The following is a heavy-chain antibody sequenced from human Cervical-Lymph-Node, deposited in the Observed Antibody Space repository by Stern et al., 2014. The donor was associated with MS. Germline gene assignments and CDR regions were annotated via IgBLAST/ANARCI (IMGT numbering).Heavy chain of an antibody. CDR2: IWHDGSNE. D-gene: IGHD6-13*01. V-gene: IGHV3-33*01. Sequence: VQLVESGGGVVQPGRSLRLSCVASGLVFKNFGMHWVRQAPGKGLEWLSVIWHDGSNEYYADSLKGRFSISRDNSKNTLYLQMDTLRPDDTAVYYCARHMAAAGTTLPDFWGQGTLVTVSS. CDR1: GLVFKNFG. J-gene: IGHJ4*02. CDR3: ARHMAAAGTTLPDF.